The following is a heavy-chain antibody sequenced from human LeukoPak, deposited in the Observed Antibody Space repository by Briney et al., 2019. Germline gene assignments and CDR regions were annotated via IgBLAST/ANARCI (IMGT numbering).Heavy chain of an antibody. CDR2: IYYSGST. D-gene: IGHD3-10*01. CDR3: ARAPMVRGVIISWSDY. CDR1: GGSISSSSYY. J-gene: IGHJ4*02. V-gene: IGHV4-39*01. Sequence: PSETLSLTCTVSGGSISSSSYYWGWIRQPPGKGLEWIGSIYYSGSTYYNPSLKSRVTISVDTSKNQFSLKLSSVTAADTAVYYCARAPMVRGVIISWSDYWGQGTLVTVSS.